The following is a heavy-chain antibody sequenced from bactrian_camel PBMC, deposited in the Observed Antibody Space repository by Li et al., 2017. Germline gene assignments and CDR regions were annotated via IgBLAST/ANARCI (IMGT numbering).Heavy chain of an antibody. J-gene: IGHJ4*01. CDR1: GLPWRAKC. CDR2: IYTDGGRT. CDR3: AADWRQLLATYSGQKCHWYGGNYGN. D-gene: IGHD5*01. Sequence: VQLVESGGGSVQVGGSLRLSCTASGLPWRAKCMGWFRQAPGKEREEVASIYTDGGRTRYANSVRGRFTISQDNDKKTLYLQMTNLKPEDTAIYYCAADWRQLLATYSGQKCHWYGGNYGNWGQGTQVTVS. V-gene: IGHV3S1*01.